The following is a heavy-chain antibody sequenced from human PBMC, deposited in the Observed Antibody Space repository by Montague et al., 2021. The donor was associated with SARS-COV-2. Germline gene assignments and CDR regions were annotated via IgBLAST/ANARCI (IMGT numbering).Heavy chain of an antibody. CDR2: INHGGIT. V-gene: IGHV4-34*01. Sequence: SETLSLTCAVYGGSFSGYHWNWIRQPPGKGLEWIEEINHGGITNYNPSLKSRLTISADTSKNQFSLKLTSVAAADTAVYFCAGLRDGVVSSPILGVGPYYAYDALDDWGKGTTVTVSS. J-gene: IGHJ6*01. CDR3: AGLRDGVVSSPILGVGPYYAYDALDD. D-gene: IGHD3-10*01. CDR1: GGSFSGYH.